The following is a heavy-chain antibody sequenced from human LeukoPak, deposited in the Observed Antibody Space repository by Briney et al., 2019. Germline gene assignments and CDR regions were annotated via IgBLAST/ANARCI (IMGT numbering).Heavy chain of an antibody. Sequence: SETLSLTCTVSGGSISSGGYYWSWIRQPPGKGLEWIGYIYHSGSTYYNPSLKSRVTISVDRSKNQFSLKLSSVTAADTAVYYCARNSGIEFLEGPWGQGTLVTVSS. CDR3: ARNSGIEFLEGP. CDR1: GGSISSGGYY. CDR2: IYHSGST. J-gene: IGHJ5*02. D-gene: IGHD3-3*01. V-gene: IGHV4-30-2*01.